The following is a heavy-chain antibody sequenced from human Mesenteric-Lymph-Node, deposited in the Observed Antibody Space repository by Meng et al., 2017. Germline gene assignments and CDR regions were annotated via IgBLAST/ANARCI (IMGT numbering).Heavy chain of an antibody. Sequence: QAQLQQRGAGLLKPSATLSLPCAVYGGSFSGYYWSWIRQPPGKGLEWIGEINHSGSTNYNPSLKSRVTISVDTSKNQFSLKLSSVTAADTAVYYCLKIAAAGTVDYWGQGTLVTVSS. V-gene: IGHV4-34*01. D-gene: IGHD6-13*01. CDR1: GGSFSGYY. J-gene: IGHJ4*02. CDR3: LKIAAAGTVDY. CDR2: INHSGST.